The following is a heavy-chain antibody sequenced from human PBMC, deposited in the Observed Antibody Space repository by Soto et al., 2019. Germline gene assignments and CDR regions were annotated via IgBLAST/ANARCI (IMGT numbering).Heavy chain of an antibody. CDR3: ARRYGYSFDY. CDR1: GESFSGYY. V-gene: IGHV4-34*01. D-gene: IGHD1-1*01. J-gene: IGHJ4*02. Sequence: SETLSLTCAVYGESFSGYYWTWIRQPPGTGLEWIGEINHSGSTNYNPSLKSRVTISVDTSKNQFSLKLSSVTAADTALYYCARRYGYSFDYWGQGTLVTVSS. CDR2: INHSGST.